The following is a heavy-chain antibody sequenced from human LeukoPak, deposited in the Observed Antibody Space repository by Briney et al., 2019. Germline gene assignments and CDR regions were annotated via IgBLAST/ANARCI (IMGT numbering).Heavy chain of an antibody. CDR3: ARVDYDSSGYYQGAFGV. J-gene: IGHJ6*02. Sequence: GSSVKVSCTASGGTFSSYAISWVRQVPGQGLEWMGRIIPIFGIANYARKFQGRVTITADKSTSTAYMELSSLRSEDTAVYYCARVDYDSSGYYQGAFGVWGQGTTVTVSS. D-gene: IGHD3-22*01. CDR1: GGTFSSYA. CDR2: IIPIFGIA. V-gene: IGHV1-69*04.